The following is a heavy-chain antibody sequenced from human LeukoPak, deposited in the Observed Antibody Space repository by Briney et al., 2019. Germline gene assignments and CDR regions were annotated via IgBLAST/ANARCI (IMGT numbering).Heavy chain of an antibody. Sequence: GASVKLSCNASGYTFTGYYMHWVRQAPGQGLELMGWINPNSGGTNYAQKFQARVTMTRDTSISTAYMELSRLRSDDTAVYYCARDPLGIAARRWFDPWGQGTLVTVSS. D-gene: IGHD6-6*01. CDR1: GYTFTGYY. V-gene: IGHV1-2*02. J-gene: IGHJ5*02. CDR2: INPNSGGT. CDR3: ARDPLGIAARRWFDP.